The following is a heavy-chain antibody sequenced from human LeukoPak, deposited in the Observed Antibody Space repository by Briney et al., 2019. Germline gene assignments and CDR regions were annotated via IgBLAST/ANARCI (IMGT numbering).Heavy chain of an antibody. Sequence: GSLRLSCAASGFTFSVYYMSWIRQAPGKGLEWVSYISSSGSTIYYADSVKGRFTISRDNAKNSLYLQMNSLRAEDTAVYYCARDLVMITFGGVIPNYYYYGMDVWGQGTTVTVSS. D-gene: IGHD3-16*02. CDR2: ISSSGSTI. CDR1: GFTFSVYY. J-gene: IGHJ6*02. CDR3: ARDLVMITFGGVIPNYYYYGMDV. V-gene: IGHV3-11*01.